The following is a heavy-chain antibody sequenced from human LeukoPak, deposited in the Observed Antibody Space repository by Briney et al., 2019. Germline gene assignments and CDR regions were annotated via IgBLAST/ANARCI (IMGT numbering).Heavy chain of an antibody. Sequence: GGSLRLSCAASGSTFSSYAMSWVRQAPGKGLEWVSAISGSGGSTYYADSVEGRFTISRDNSKNTLDLQMNSLRAEDTAVYYCASYYYDSSGYYHDYWGQGTLVTVSS. CDR1: GSTFSSYA. V-gene: IGHV3-23*01. CDR2: ISGSGGST. D-gene: IGHD3-22*01. CDR3: ASYYYDSSGYYHDY. J-gene: IGHJ4*02.